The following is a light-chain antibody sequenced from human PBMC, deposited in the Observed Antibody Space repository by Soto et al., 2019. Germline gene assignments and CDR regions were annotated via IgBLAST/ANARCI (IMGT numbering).Light chain of an antibody. CDR3: MQRIRFPLT. V-gene: IGKV2-40*01. Sequence: DFVMTQSPVSLSVTPGEPASISCRSSQSLLDSDDGITYLDWFLQKPGQSPQLLIYTVSYRASEVPDGLSGGGQGTDFPLKTGRVKPKNFGFYSCMQRIRFPLTFGGGPRWIS. J-gene: IGKJ4*01. CDR2: TVS. CDR1: QSLLDSDDGITY.